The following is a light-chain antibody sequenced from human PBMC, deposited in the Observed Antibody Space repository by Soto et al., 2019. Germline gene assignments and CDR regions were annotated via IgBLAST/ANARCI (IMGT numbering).Light chain of an antibody. V-gene: IGKV3-20*01. Sequence: EIVLTQSPGTLSLSPGERATLSCRASRSLSSSYVVWYQQKPGQAPRRLIYAASRRATGIPDRFSGSESATEYTLTISRLEPEDFAVYYCQQQGTFGQGNKLEIK. CDR1: RSLSSSY. J-gene: IGKJ2*01. CDR3: QQQGT. CDR2: AAS.